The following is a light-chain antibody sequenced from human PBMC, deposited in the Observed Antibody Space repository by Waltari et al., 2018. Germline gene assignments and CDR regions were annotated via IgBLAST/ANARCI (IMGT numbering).Light chain of an antibody. Sequence: QSVLTQPPSMSGTPGQRVTISCSGSSSTIGNNYVCWYQQLPGTAPKLLIYNSDQRPSGVPDRFSGSTSGTSASLAISGLRSEDDGDYYCAAWDDSVTGEVFGGGTRLTVL. CDR1: SSTIGNNY. CDR3: AAWDDSVTGEV. J-gene: IGLJ3*02. V-gene: IGLV1-47*01. CDR2: NSD.